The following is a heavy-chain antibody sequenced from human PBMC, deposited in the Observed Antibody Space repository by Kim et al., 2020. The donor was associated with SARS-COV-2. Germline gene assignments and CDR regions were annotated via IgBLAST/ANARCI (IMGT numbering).Heavy chain of an antibody. J-gene: IGHJ4*02. D-gene: IGHD5-12*01. CDR1: GGSISSGDYY. CDR3: ARVISGYDLRPGYRFDY. V-gene: IGHV4-30-4*01. Sequence: SETLSLTCTVSGGSISSGDYYWSWIRQPPGKGLEWIGYIYYSGSTYYNPSLKSRVTISVDTSKNQFSLKLSSVTAADTAVYYCARVISGYDLRPGYRFDYWGQGTLVTVSS. CDR2: IYYSGST.